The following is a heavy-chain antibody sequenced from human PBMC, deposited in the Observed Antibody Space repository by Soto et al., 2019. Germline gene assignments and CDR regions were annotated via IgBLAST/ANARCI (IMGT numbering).Heavy chain of an antibody. J-gene: IGHJ3*02. V-gene: IGHV3-9*01. CDR3: AKESPVAGTRTFDI. D-gene: IGHD6-19*01. Sequence: PGGSLRLSCAASGFTFDDYAMHWVRQAPGKGLEWVSGISWNSGSIGYADSVKGRFTISRDNAKNSLYLQINSLRAEDTALYYCAKESPVAGTRTFDIWGQGTMVTVSS. CDR1: GFTFDDYA. CDR2: ISWNSGSI.